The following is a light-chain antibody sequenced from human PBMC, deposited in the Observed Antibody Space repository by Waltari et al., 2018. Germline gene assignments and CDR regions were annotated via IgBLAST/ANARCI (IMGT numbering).Light chain of an antibody. V-gene: IGLV4-69*01. CDR3: QTGGHGTWV. CDR1: SGHSTNV. Sequence: QLVLTQSPSDSASLGASVKLTCTLSSGHSTNVIAWLQKRPAKGPRYLMKVNSDGSHNKGDEIPDRFSGSSSGAERYLTISSLQSEDEADYYCQTGGHGTWVFGGGTKLTVL. CDR2: VNSDGSH. J-gene: IGLJ3*02.